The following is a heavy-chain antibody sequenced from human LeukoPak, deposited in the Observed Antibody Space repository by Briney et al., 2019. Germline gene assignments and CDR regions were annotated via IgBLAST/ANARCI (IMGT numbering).Heavy chain of an antibody. CDR3: ASSSKYIGSGRDDSFDI. CDR1: GGSISTGGYY. V-gene: IGHV4-30-4*01. Sequence: SQTLSLTCTVSGGSISTGGYYWSWIRQPPGKGLEWIGYISYSGGTYYNPSLKGRVSISLDTSKSQFSLKMTSVIAADTAVYYCASSSKYIGSGRDDSFDIWGQGTMVPVSS. J-gene: IGHJ3*02. CDR2: ISYSGGT. D-gene: IGHD3-10*01.